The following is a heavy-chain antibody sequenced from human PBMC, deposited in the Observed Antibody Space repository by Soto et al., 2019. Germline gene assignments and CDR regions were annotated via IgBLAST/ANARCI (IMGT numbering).Heavy chain of an antibody. CDR3: ARGRGFVWLLGVY. Sequence: ASVKASSKASRDTFTCYGLSWARQAPGKGLEWMGWISAYNGNTNYAQKLQGRVTMTTDTSTSTAYMELRSLRSDDTAVYYCARGRGFVWLLGVYWGQGTLVTVSP. CDR1: RDTFTCYG. J-gene: IGHJ4*02. V-gene: IGHV1-18*01. D-gene: IGHD3-9*01. CDR2: ISAYNGNT.